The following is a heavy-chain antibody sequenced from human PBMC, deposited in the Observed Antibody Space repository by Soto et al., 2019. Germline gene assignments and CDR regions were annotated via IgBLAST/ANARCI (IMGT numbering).Heavy chain of an antibody. CDR2: IYSTGNT. CDR3: ARDKDRLQLGGNYYYITDV. J-gene: IGHJ6*02. CDR1: GDSIRSSSY. V-gene: IGHV4-38-2*02. Sequence: PSETLSLTCTVSGDSIRSSSYWGWIRQPPGKGLEWIGSIYSTGNTYYNPSLNSQVTISVDTSKNQFSLNVISVTGLGFEDTAVYYCARDKDRLQLGGNYYYITDVWGQGTTVTVSS. D-gene: IGHD4-4*01.